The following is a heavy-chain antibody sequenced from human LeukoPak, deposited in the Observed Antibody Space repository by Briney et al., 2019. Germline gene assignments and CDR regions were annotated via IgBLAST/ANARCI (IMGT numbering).Heavy chain of an antibody. CDR3: AREDGGYYLYYYYYYGMDV. D-gene: IGHD3-22*01. V-gene: IGHV3-9*01. Sequence: GRSLRLSCEASGFTFEDYAMHWVRQRPGKGLEWVSGIWWYGVPIGYADSVKGRFTISRDNAKNSLYLQMNSLRAEDTAVYYCAREDGGYYLYYYYYYGMDVWGQGTTVTVSS. J-gene: IGHJ6*02. CDR1: GFTFEDYA. CDR2: IWWYGVPI.